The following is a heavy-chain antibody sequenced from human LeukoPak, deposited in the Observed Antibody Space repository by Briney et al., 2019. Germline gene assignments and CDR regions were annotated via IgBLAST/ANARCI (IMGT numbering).Heavy chain of an antibody. J-gene: IGHJ5*02. CDR3: ARDTQGTGDFWSGYPSYNWFDP. Sequence: ASVKVSCKASGYTFTSYYMHWVRQAPGQGLEWMGIINPSGGSASYAQKFQGRVTMTRDTSTSTVYMELSSLRSEDTAVYYCARDTQGTGDFWSGYPSYNWFDPWGQGTLVTVSS. CDR2: INPSGGSA. CDR1: GYTFTSYY. V-gene: IGHV1-46*01. D-gene: IGHD3-3*01.